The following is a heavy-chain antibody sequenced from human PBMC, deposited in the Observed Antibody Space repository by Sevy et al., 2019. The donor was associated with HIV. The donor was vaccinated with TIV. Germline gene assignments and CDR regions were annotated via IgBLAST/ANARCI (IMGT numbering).Heavy chain of an antibody. CDR3: ARGTSIYYYGSGSLFDY. CDR2: ISSSSSTI. J-gene: IGHJ4*02. Sequence: GGSLRLSCAASVFTFSSYSMNWVRQAPGKGLEWVSYISSSSSTIYYADSVKGRFTISRDNAKNSLYLQMNSLRDEDTAVYYCARGTSIYYYGSGSLFDYWGQGTLVTVSS. D-gene: IGHD3-10*01. V-gene: IGHV3-48*02. CDR1: VFTFSSYS.